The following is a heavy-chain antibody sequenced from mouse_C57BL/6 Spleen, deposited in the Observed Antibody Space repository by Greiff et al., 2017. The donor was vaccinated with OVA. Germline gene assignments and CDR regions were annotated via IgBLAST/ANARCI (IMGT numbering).Heavy chain of an antibody. CDR2: IYPGDGDT. J-gene: IGHJ2*01. CDR1: GYAFSSYW. D-gene: IGHD1-1*01. V-gene: IGHV1-80*01. CDR3: ARTLYYGSSSYYFDY. Sequence: VQLQQSGAELVKPGASVKISCKASGYAFSSYWMHWVKQRPGKGLEWIGQIYPGDGDTNYNGKFKGKATLTADKSSSTAYMQLSSLTSEDSAVYFCARTLYYGSSSYYFDYWGQGTTLTVSS.